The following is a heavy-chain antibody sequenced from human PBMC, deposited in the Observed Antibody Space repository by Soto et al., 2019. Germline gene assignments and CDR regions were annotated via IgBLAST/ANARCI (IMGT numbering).Heavy chain of an antibody. D-gene: IGHD4-4*01. CDR1: GYTFRSYG. Sequence: QVQLVQSGTEVKKPGASVKVSCKASGYTFRSYGISWVRQAPGXXLEWMGWISGYNGNTHYSQKFQGKVTMTTDTSTSTAYMELRNLRSDDTAVYYCAKADSNYAGRFSYYYMDVWGTGTMVTVSS. J-gene: IGHJ6*03. CDR2: ISGYNGNT. V-gene: IGHV1-18*01. CDR3: AKADSNYAGRFSYYYMDV.